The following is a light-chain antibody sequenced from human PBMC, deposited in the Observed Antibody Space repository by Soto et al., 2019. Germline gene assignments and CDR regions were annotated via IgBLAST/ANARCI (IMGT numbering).Light chain of an antibody. CDR3: SSYRSRSTLLYV. CDR2: DVS. CDR1: SIVVGGYNC. V-gene: IGLV2-14*01. J-gene: IGLJ1*01. Sequence: QSALTQPASVSGSPGQSITISCTGTSIVVGGYNCVSWYQQHPGKAPKLMIYDVSNRPSGVSNRFSGSKSGNTASLTISGLQAEDEADYYCSSYRSRSTLLYVFGTGTKVTVL.